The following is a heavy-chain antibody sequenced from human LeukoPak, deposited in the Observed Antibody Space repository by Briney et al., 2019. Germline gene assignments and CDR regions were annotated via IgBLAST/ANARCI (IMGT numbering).Heavy chain of an antibody. Sequence: GGSLRLSCAASGFTFSSYAMSWVRQAPGKGLEWVSAISGSGGSTYYADSVKGRFTISRDNSKNTLYLQMNSLRAEDTAVYYCAKTVFSGWYPSYFDYWGQGTLVTVSS. CDR3: AKTVFSGWYPSYFDY. V-gene: IGHV3-23*01. CDR2: ISGSGGST. J-gene: IGHJ4*02. D-gene: IGHD6-19*01. CDR1: GFTFSSYA.